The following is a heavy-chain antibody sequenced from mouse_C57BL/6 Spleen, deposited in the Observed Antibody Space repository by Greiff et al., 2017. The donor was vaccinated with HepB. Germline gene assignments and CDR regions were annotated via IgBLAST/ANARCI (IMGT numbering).Heavy chain of an antibody. Sequence: VQLQQSGAELARPGASVKLSCKASGYTFTSYGISWVKQRTGQGLEWIGEIYPRSGNTYYNEKFKGKATLTADKSSGTAYMELRSLTSEDSAVYFCANGYDEGLGAYWGQGTLVTVSA. CDR1: GYTFTSYG. CDR2: IYPRSGNT. D-gene: IGHD2-2*01. J-gene: IGHJ3*01. V-gene: IGHV1-81*01. CDR3: ANGYDEGLGAY.